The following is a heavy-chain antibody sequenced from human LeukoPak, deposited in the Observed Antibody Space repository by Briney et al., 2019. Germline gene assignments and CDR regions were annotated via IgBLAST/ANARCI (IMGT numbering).Heavy chain of an antibody. CDR1: GFTFSSYW. V-gene: IGHV3-7*01. D-gene: IGHD4-17*01. CDR2: IKQDGSEK. Sequence: PGGSLRLSSAASGFTFSSYWMSWVRQAPGKGLEWVASIKQDGSEKYYVDSVKGRFTISRDNAKNSLYLQMNSLRAEDTALYYCARAPGEGWFDPWGQGTLVTVSS. CDR3: ARAPGEGWFDP. J-gene: IGHJ5*02.